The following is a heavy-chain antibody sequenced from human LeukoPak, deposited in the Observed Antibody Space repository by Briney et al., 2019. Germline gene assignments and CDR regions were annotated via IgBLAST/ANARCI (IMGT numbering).Heavy chain of an antibody. J-gene: IGHJ5*02. CDR2: ISSSSSYI. CDR3: VRDMAAGRFDP. V-gene: IGHV3-21*01. Sequence: PGGSLRLSCAASGFTFSSYSMNWVRQAPGKGLEWVSSISSSSSYIYYADSVKGRFTISRHNAKNSLFLQMNSLRVEDTAMYYCVRDMAAGRFDPWGQGTLVTVSS. CDR1: GFTFSSYS. D-gene: IGHD6-13*01.